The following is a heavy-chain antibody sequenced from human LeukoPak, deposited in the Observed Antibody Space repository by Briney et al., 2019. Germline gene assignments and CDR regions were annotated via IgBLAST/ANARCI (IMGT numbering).Heavy chain of an antibody. CDR3: ARHGGSYTFDL. Sequence: SETLSLTCSVSGGSFSSYYWSWIRQPPGKGLELIGYMYDSGSTNYNPSLKSRVTISVDTSKNQFSLRLSSVTAADAAVYYCARHGGSYTFDLWGQGVLVTVSS. V-gene: IGHV4-59*01. J-gene: IGHJ4*02. D-gene: IGHD1-26*01. CDR2: MYDSGST. CDR1: GGSFSSYY.